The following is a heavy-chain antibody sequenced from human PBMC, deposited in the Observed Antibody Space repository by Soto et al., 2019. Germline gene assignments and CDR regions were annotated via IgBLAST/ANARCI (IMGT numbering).Heavy chain of an antibody. Sequence: QVQLQESGPGLVKPSETLSLTCTVPGGSISSYYWSWIRQPPGKGLEWIGYIYYSGSTNYNPSLKSRVTISVDTSKNQFSLKLSSVTAADTAVYYCAREVFTIRASTELYNWFDPWGQGTLVTVSS. V-gene: IGHV4-59*01. D-gene: IGHD2-21*01. CDR3: AREVFTIRASTELYNWFDP. J-gene: IGHJ5*02. CDR2: IYYSGST. CDR1: GGSISSYY.